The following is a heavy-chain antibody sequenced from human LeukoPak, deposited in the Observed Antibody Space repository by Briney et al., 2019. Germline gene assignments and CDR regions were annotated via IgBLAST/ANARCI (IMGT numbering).Heavy chain of an antibody. CDR1: GFTVSSNY. V-gene: IGHV3-53*05. J-gene: IGHJ3*02. CDR3: ARGGVRVAFDM. CDR2: IYSSGSS. D-gene: IGHD3-10*01. Sequence: PGGSLRLSCAASGFTVSSNYMSWVRRAPGKGLEWVSLIYSSGSSYYADSVKGRFTISRDNSKNTLYLQMNSLRTEDTAVYYCARGGVRVAFDMWGQGTMVTVSS.